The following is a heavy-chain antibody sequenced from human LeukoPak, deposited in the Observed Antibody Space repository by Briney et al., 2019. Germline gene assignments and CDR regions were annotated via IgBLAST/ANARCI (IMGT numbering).Heavy chain of an antibody. CDR3: ARRLTQYDCFDP. J-gene: IGHJ5*02. D-gene: IGHD2-2*01. V-gene: IGHV6-1*01. CDR1: GDSVSSNSVT. Sequence: SQTLSLTCAISGDSVSSNSVTWNWIRQSPSRGLEWLGRTYYRSTWYNDYAVSVRGQITVNPDTSKIQFSLHLNSVTPEDTAVYYCARRLTQYDCFDPWGQGILVTVSS. CDR2: TYYRSTWYN.